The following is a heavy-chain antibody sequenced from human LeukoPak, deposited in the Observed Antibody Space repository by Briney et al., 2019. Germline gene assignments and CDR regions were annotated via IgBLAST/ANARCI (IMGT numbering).Heavy chain of an antibody. CDR3: AREETTTQREAFDY. J-gene: IGHJ4*02. V-gene: IGHV4-4*02. D-gene: IGHD1-1*01. CDR2: IYHSGST. CDR1: GGSISSSNW. Sequence: PSETLSLTCAVSGGSISSSNWWSWVRQPPGKGLEWIGEIYHSGSTNYNPSLKSRVTISIDKSKNQFSLKLSSVTAADTAVYYCAREETTTQREAFDYWGQGTLVTVSS.